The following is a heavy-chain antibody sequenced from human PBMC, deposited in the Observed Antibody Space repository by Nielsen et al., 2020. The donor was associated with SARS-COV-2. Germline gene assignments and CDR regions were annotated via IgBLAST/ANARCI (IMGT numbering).Heavy chain of an antibody. Sequence: GESLKISCAASGFTFDDYAMHWVRQAPGKGLEWVAVISYDGSNKYYADSVKGRFTISRDNAKNSLYLQMNSLRAEDTALYYCAKDIRSSGTYYFDYWGQGTLVTVTS. CDR3: AKDIRSSGTYYFDY. J-gene: IGHJ4*02. CDR2: ISYDGSNK. D-gene: IGHD6-19*01. V-gene: IGHV3-30-3*01. CDR1: GFTFDDYA.